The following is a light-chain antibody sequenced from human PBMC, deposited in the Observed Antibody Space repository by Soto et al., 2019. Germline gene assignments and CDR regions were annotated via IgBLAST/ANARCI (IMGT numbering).Light chain of an antibody. Sequence: EIVMTQSPATLSVSPGERATLSCRASQTVSSNLAWYQQKPGQAPRLLIYGASTRATGPPARFSCSGSGTEFTLTISSLQSEDFAVYYCQQYNNWPLTFGQGTKVEIK. CDR3: QQYNNWPLT. CDR2: GAS. CDR1: QTVSSN. J-gene: IGKJ1*01. V-gene: IGKV3-15*01.